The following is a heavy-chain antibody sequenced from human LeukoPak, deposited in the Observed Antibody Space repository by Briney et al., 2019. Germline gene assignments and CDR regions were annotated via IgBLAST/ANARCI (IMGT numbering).Heavy chain of an antibody. V-gene: IGHV4-61*01. J-gene: IGHJ4*02. Sequence: PSETLSLTCTVSGGSVSSGSYYWSWIRQPPGKGLEWIGYIYYSGSTNYNPSLKSRVTISVDTSKNQFSLKLSSVTAADTAVYYCARVLSGYSSGWYLDYWGQGTLVTVSS. CDR3: ARVLSGYSSGWYLDY. D-gene: IGHD6-19*01. CDR1: GGSVSSGSYY. CDR2: IYYSGST.